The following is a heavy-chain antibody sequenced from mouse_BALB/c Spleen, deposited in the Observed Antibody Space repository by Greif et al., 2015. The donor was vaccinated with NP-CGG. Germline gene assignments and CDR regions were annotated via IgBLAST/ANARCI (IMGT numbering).Heavy chain of an antibody. V-gene: IGHV14-3*02. CDR3: ARVITGYWYFDV. CDR2: IDPANGNT. J-gene: IGHJ1*01. D-gene: IGHD2-4*01. CDR1: GFNIKDTY. Sequence: EVQLQQSGAELVKPGASVKLSCTASGFNIKDTYMHWVKQRPEQGLEWIGRIDPANGNTKYDPKFQGKATITADTSSNTAYLQLSSLTSEYTAVYYCARVITGYWYFDVWGAGTTVTVSS.